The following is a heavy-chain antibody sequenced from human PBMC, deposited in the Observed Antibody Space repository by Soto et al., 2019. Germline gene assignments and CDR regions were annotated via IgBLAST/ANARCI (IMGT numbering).Heavy chain of an antibody. V-gene: IGHV4-59*12. CDR1: GGSISSYY. CDR3: ARRYGSAFDF. Sequence: SETLSLTCTVSGGSISSYYWSWIRQPPGKGLEWIGYIFYSGSTNYNPSLKSRVTISVDTSKNQFSLKLSSVTAADTAVYYCARRYGSAFDFWGQGTMVTVSS. J-gene: IGHJ3*01. CDR2: IFYSGST. D-gene: IGHD1-20*01.